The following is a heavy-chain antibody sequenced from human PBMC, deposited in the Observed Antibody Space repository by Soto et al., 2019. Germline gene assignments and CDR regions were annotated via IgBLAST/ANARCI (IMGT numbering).Heavy chain of an antibody. CDR2: ISGSGGRT. Sequence: EMQLLESGGGLVQPGGSLRLSWVASGFPFSSYAMSWVRQTPGQGLEWVSGISGSGGRTYYADSVKGRFTISRDNSNNTRSLQMHILRVDDTAVYFCAKGGYYSLLDIWGQGTMVTVSA. V-gene: IGHV3-23*01. CDR3: AKGGYYSLLDI. D-gene: IGHD3-16*01. CDR1: GFPFSSYA. J-gene: IGHJ3*02.